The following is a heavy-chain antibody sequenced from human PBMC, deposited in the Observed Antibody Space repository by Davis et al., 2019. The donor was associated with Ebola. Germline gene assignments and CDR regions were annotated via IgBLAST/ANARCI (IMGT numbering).Heavy chain of an antibody. D-gene: IGHD6-13*01. Sequence: ASVKVSCKASGYSFTSYGISWVRQAPGQGLEWMGWISAYNGNTNYAQKLQGRVTMTRDTSTTTAYMELTSLRSDDTAVYYCARDHRIVAHGTPFDYWGQGTLVTVSS. V-gene: IGHV1-18*04. J-gene: IGHJ4*02. CDR1: GYSFTSYG. CDR2: ISAYNGNT. CDR3: ARDHRIVAHGTPFDY.